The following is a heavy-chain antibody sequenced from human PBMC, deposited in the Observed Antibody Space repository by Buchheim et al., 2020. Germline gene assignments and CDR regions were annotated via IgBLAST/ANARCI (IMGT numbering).Heavy chain of an antibody. V-gene: IGHV1-46*01. CDR2: INPSGGST. Sequence: QVQLVQSGAEVKKPGASVKVSCKASGYTFTSYYMHWVRQAPGQGLEWMGIINPSGGSTSYAQKFQGRVNLTRDTATSTVYMGLSSLRSEDTAVYYCAREMMVTRQYFYYGMDVWGQGTT. J-gene: IGHJ6*02. CDR1: GYTFTSYY. CDR3: AREMMVTRQYFYYGMDV. D-gene: IGHD5-18*01.